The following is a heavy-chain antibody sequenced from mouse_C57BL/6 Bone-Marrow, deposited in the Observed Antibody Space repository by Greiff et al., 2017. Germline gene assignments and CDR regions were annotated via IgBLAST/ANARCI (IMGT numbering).Heavy chain of an antibody. D-gene: IGHD1-1*01. CDR3: ARFPTVVATGLYYAMDY. Sequence: VHVKQSGAELVKPGASVKLSCTASGFNIKDYYMHWVKQRTEQGLEWIGRIDPEDGETKYAPKFQGKATITADTSSNTAYLQLSSLTSEDTAVYYCARFPTVVATGLYYAMDYWGQGTSVTVSS. CDR1: GFNIKDYY. J-gene: IGHJ4*01. CDR2: IDPEDGET. V-gene: IGHV14-2*01.